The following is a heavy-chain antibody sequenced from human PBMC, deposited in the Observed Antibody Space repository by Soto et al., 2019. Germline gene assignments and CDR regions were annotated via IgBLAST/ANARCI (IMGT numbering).Heavy chain of an antibody. Sequence: PSETLSLTCTVSGDSISSSSYYWGWIRQPPGKGLEWIGSISNSGNTYYNPSLKNRVTISVDTSKNQFSLKLNSVTASDTAVFYCARARFTMVRIDYWGQGTLVTVSS. D-gene: IGHD3-10*01. CDR3: ARARFTMVRIDY. CDR2: ISNSGNT. V-gene: IGHV4-39*01. J-gene: IGHJ4*02. CDR1: GDSISSSSYY.